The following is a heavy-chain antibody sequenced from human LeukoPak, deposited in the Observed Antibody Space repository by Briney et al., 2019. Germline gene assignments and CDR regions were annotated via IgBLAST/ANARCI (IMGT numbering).Heavy chain of an antibody. CDR3: VREYSSSSGRAFDI. D-gene: IGHD6-6*01. CDR1: GFTFSSYW. CDR2: ISTDGSST. J-gene: IGHJ3*02. V-gene: IGHV3-74*01. Sequence: GGSLRLSCAASGFTFSSYWMHWVRHAPGKGLVWVSRISTDGSSTNSADSVKGRFTISRDNAKNTLYLQMNSLRAEDTAAYYCVREYSSSSGRAFDIWGQGTMVTVSP.